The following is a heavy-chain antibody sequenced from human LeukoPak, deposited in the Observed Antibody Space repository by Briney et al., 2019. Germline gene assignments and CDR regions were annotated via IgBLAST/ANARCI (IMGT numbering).Heavy chain of an antibody. CDR2: INPNSGGT. CDR1: GYTFTGYY. V-gene: IGHV1-2*02. J-gene: IGHJ4*02. D-gene: IGHD3-10*01. CDR3: ARDRNIVTMVRGVIRY. Sequence: GASVKVSCKASGYTFTGYYMHWVRQAPGQGLEWMGWINPNSGGTNYAQKFQGRVTMTRDTSISTAYMELSRLRSDDTAVYYCARDRNIVTMVRGVIRYWGQGTLVTVSS.